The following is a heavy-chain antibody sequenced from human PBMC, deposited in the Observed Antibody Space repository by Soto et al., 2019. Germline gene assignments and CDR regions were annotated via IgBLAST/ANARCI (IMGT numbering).Heavy chain of an antibody. CDR1: GFTFSTYG. J-gene: IGHJ5*02. D-gene: IGHD5-12*01. CDR2: ISYDGRNK. CDR3: AKRWDMVVPPRAGFDP. V-gene: IGHV3-30*18. Sequence: QVQLVESGGGVVQPGRSLRLSCAASGFTFSTYGMHWVRQAPGKGLEWVAVISYDGRNKYYADSVRGRFTISRDNSKNTLYLQMNSLRAEDTAVYYCAKRWDMVVPPRAGFDPWGQGTMVTVSS.